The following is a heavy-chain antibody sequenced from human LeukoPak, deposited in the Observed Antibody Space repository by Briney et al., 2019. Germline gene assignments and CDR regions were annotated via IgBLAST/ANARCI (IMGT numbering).Heavy chain of an antibody. Sequence: GASVKVSCKASGYTFTSYGISWVRQAPGQGLEWMGWISAYNGNTNYAQKLQGRVTMTTDTSTSTAYMGLRSLRSDDTAVYYCARDRPVSAYDSSGYYYVNYYYGMDVWGQGTTVTVSS. D-gene: IGHD3-22*01. J-gene: IGHJ6*02. CDR2: ISAYNGNT. CDR3: ARDRPVSAYDSSGYYYVNYYYGMDV. V-gene: IGHV1-18*01. CDR1: GYTFTSYG.